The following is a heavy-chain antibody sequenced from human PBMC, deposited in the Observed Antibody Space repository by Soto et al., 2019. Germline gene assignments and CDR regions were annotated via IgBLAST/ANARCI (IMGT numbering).Heavy chain of an antibody. Sequence: QVQLQESGPGLVKPSQTLSLTCTVSGGSISSGGYYWSWIRQHPGKGLEWIGYIYYSGSTYYNPSLKSRVTISVDTSKHQFSLKLSSVTAADTAVYYCARRATYYDILSGAFDIWGQGTMVTVSS. CDR3: ARRATYYDILSGAFDI. CDR1: GGSISSGGYY. J-gene: IGHJ3*02. V-gene: IGHV4-31*03. D-gene: IGHD3-9*01. CDR2: IYYSGST.